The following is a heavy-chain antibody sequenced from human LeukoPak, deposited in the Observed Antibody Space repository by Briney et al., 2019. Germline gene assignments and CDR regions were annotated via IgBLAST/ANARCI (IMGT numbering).Heavy chain of an antibody. J-gene: IGHJ4*02. CDR1: GFTVSSNY. CDR2: IYSGGST. Sequence: GGALRLSCAASGFTVSSNYMSWVRQAPGKGLEWVSVIYSGGSTYYADSVKGRFTISRDNSKKTLYLQMKSLRVDDTAVYYCARDLYSYGHYLDYWGQGTLVTVSS. D-gene: IGHD5-18*01. V-gene: IGHV3-66*01. CDR3: ARDLYSYGHYLDY.